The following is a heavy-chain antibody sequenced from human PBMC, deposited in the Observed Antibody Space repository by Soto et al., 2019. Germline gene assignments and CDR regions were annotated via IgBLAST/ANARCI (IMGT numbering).Heavy chain of an antibody. Sequence: QVQLQQWGAGLLKPSETLSLTCAVYGGSFSGYYWTWIRQPPGTGLEWIGEINHSGSTNYNPSLKIRVTISVDTSKNQFSLKLTSVTAADTAVYYCARDNITGRFDYWGQGTLVTVSS. D-gene: IGHD2-8*02. CDR3: ARDNITGRFDY. CDR1: GGSFSGYY. CDR2: INHSGST. V-gene: IGHV4-34*01. J-gene: IGHJ4*02.